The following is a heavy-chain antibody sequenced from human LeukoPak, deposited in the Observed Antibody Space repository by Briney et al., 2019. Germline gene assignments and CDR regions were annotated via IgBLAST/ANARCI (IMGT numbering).Heavy chain of an antibody. CDR1: GGSFSGYY. D-gene: IGHD1-26*01. CDR3: ARSRGSYRIPIDY. CDR2: INHSGST. Sequence: TASETLSLTCAVYGGSFSGYYWSWIRQPPGKGLEWIGEINHSGSTNYNPSLKSRVTISVDTSKNQFSLKLSSVTAADTAVYYCARSRGSYRIPIDYWGQGTLVTVSP. J-gene: IGHJ4*02. V-gene: IGHV4-34*01.